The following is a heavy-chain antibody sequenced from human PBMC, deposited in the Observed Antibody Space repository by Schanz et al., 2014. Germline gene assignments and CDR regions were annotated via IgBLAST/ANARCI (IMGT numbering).Heavy chain of an antibody. CDR3: AKGVGEGLLLGSAFAN. J-gene: IGHJ3*02. V-gene: IGHV3-23*04. CDR2: LSASGGHT. Sequence: AQLVESGGDLVQPGGSLRLSCAASGFSFRKSAMSWVRQAPGKGLEWVSGLSASGGHTYYADSVKGRFTISRDNSKSTLYLEMNNVRVDDTAVYYCAKGVGEGLLLGSAFANWGHGTMXSVSS. CDR1: GFSFRKSA. D-gene: IGHD2-15*01.